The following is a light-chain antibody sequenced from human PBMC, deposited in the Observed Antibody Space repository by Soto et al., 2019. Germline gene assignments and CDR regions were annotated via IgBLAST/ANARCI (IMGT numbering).Light chain of an antibody. V-gene: IGKV3-20*01. Sequence: EIVMTQSPATLSVSPGERATLSCRASQSVGSDLAWYQQKPGQAPRLLIYGASSRVTGIPDRFSGSGSGTDFTLTVSRLEPEDFAVYYCQQYGSSPFITFGQGTRLEIK. CDR2: GAS. CDR3: QQYGSSPFIT. J-gene: IGKJ5*01. CDR1: QSVGSD.